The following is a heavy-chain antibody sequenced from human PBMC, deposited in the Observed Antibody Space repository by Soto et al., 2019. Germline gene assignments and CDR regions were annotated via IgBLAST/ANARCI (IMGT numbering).Heavy chain of an antibody. CDR1: GFTVSSNY. CDR2: IYSGGST. J-gene: IGHJ4*02. V-gene: IGHV3-66*01. D-gene: IGHD1-26*01. CDR3: ARGSSLPALFDY. Sequence: TGGSLRLSCAASGFTVSSNYMSWVRQAPGKGLEWVSVIYSGGSTYYADSVKGRFTISRDNSKNTLYLQMNSLRAEDTAVYYCARGSSLPALFDYWGQGTLVTVSS.